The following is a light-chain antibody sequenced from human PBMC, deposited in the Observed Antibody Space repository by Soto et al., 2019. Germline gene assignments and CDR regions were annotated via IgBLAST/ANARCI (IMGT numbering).Light chain of an antibody. Sequence: EVVMTQSPATLSVSPGERVTLSCRASQSINAHLAWYQQKPGQAPRLLIHGASTRATGIPARFSGSGFGTEFNLTISRRQSEDFAVYYCQQYNTWLWTFGQGTKVEFQ. J-gene: IGKJ1*01. CDR2: GAS. CDR1: QSINAH. CDR3: QQYNTWLWT. V-gene: IGKV3-15*01.